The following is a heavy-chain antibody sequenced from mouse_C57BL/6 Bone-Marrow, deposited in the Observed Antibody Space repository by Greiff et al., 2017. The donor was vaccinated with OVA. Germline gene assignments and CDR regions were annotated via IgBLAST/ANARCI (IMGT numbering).Heavy chain of an antibody. D-gene: IGHD2-4*01. CDR3: ARNIYYDYEGYAMDY. J-gene: IGHJ4*01. Sequence: QVHVKQSGPGLVQPSQSLSITCTVSGFSLTSYGVHWVRQSPGKGLEWLGVIWSGGSTDYNAAFISRLSISKDNSKSQVFFKMNSLQADDTAIYYCARNIYYDYEGYAMDYWGQGTSVTVSS. V-gene: IGHV2-2*01. CDR2: IWSGGST. CDR1: GFSLTSYG.